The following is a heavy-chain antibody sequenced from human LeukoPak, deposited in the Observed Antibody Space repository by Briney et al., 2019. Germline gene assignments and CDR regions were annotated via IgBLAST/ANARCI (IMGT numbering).Heavy chain of an antibody. Sequence: GGTLRLSCAASGFTFSSYGMSWVRQAPGRGLEWVSAISGSGGSTYYADSVKGRFTISRDNSKNTLYLQMNSLRAEDTAVYYCAKERGGPDFDYWGQGTLVTVSS. CDR2: ISGSGGST. J-gene: IGHJ4*02. V-gene: IGHV3-23*01. D-gene: IGHD2-15*01. CDR3: AKERGGPDFDY. CDR1: GFTFSSYG.